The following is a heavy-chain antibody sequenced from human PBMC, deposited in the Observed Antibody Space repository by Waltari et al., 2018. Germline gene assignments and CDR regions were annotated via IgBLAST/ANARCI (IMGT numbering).Heavy chain of an antibody. V-gene: IGHV3-23*01. CDR2: ISGTGGST. D-gene: IGHD2-2*01. CDR1: GFSFSSHA. J-gene: IGHJ4*02. Sequence: EGQLLESGGGLVQPGGSLSLSCEASGFSFSSHAMSWVRQAPGKGLEWVSGISGTGGSTNYAYSVKGRFTISRDNSKNALYLQMNSLRAEDTAVYYCAKLPGKYQLLFYFDYWGQGTLVTVSS. CDR3: AKLPGKYQLLFYFDY.